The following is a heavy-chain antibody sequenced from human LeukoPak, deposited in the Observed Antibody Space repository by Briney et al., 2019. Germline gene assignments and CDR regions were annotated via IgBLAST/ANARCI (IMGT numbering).Heavy chain of an antibody. CDR1: GYTFTSYD. CDR3: ARVYYDRAFDI. Sequence: ASVKVSCKASGYTFTSYDINWVRQAPGQGLEWMGWIDPNGGGTNYAQKFQGRVTMTRDTSISTAYMELTSLRSDDTAVYYCARVYYDRAFDIWGQGTMVTVSS. CDR2: IDPNGGGT. J-gene: IGHJ3*02. V-gene: IGHV1-2*02. D-gene: IGHD3-22*01.